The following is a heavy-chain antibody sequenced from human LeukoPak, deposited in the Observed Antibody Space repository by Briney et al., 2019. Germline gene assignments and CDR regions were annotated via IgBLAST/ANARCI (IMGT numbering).Heavy chain of an antibody. V-gene: IGHV4-39*07. CDR3: AREILYDSTGYYL. J-gene: IGHJ4*02. CDR2: IYYSGST. D-gene: IGHD3-22*01. CDR1: GGSISSSSYH. Sequence: SETLSLTCTVSGGSISSSSYHWGWIRQPPGKGLEWIGSIYYSGSTYYNPSLKSRVTISIDTSKNQFSLRLRSVTAADTAVYYCAREILYDSTGYYLWGQGTVVTVSS.